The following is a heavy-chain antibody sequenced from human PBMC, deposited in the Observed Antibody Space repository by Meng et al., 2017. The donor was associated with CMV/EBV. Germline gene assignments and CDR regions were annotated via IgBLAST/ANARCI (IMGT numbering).Heavy chain of an antibody. Sequence: GESLKISCAASGFTFSTYAMSWVRQAPGKGLEWVSAISGSGTSTYYADSVKGRFTISRDNAKNSLYLQMNSLRAEDTAVYYCATLKWLRLYYYGMDVWGQGTTVTVSS. J-gene: IGHJ6*02. CDR3: ATLKWLRLYYYGMDV. CDR1: GFTFSTYA. D-gene: IGHD5-12*01. V-gene: IGHV3-23*01. CDR2: ISGSGTST.